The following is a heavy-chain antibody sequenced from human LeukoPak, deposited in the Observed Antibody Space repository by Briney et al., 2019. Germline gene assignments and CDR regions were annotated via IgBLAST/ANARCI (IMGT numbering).Heavy chain of an antibody. V-gene: IGHV4-61*02. CDR3: ARDPDYGLGIDY. Sequence: SQTLSLTCTVSGGSISSGSYYWSWIRQPAGKGLEWIGRIYTSGSTNYNPSLKSRVTISVDTSKNQFSLKLSSVTAADTAVYYCARDPDYGLGIDYWGQGTLVTVSS. J-gene: IGHJ4*02. CDR2: IYTSGST. D-gene: IGHD4-17*01. CDR1: GGSISSGSYY.